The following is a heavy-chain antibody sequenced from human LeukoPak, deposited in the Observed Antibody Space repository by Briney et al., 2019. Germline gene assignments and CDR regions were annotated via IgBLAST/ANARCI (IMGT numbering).Heavy chain of an antibody. D-gene: IGHD3-16*02. CDR3: AREGGTIEIGGFDY. V-gene: IGHV3-30*02. CDR2: IQYDGSEK. Sequence: GGSLRLSCAASGLTFTFSTSGIHWVRQAPGKGLEWVAFIQYDGSEKYYADSVKGRCTTSRGNSKNTVYLQMNSLTGEDTAIYYCAREGGTIEIGGFDYWGQGTLVTVSS. CDR1: GLTFTFSTSG. J-gene: IGHJ4*02.